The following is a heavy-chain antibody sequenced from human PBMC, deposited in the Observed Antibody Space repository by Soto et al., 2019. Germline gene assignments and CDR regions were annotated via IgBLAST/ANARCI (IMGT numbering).Heavy chain of an antibody. CDR2: IYYSGST. D-gene: IGHD3-10*01. CDR1: GGSISSSSYY. J-gene: IGHJ4*02. CDR3: ARHEMVRGVPSIDY. Sequence: PSETLSLTCTVSGGSISSSSYYWGWIRQPPGKGLEWIGSIYYSGSTYYNPSLKSRVTISVDTSKNQFSLKLSSVTAADTAVYYCARHEMVRGVPSIDYWGQGTLVTVSS. V-gene: IGHV4-39*01.